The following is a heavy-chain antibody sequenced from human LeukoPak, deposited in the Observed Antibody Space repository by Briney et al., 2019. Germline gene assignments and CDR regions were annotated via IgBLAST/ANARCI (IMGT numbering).Heavy chain of an antibody. CDR3: ARQYYYDGSGPFQH. D-gene: IGHD3-22*01. Sequence: TPSETLSLTCTVSGGSISRYYWSWIRQPPGKGLEWIGYIYYSGSTYYYNPSLKSRVTMSVDTSKNQFSLKLSSVTAADTAVYYCARQYYYDGSGPFQHWGQGTLVTASS. CDR1: GGSISRYY. V-gene: IGHV4-59*08. J-gene: IGHJ1*01. CDR2: IYYSGSTY.